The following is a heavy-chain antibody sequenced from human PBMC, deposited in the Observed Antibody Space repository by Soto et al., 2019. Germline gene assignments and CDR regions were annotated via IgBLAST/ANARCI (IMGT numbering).Heavy chain of an antibody. J-gene: IGHJ4*02. Sequence: GGSLRLSCAASGFTFSSYWMSWVRQAPGKGLEWVANIKQDGSEKYYVDSVKGRFTISRDNAKNSLYLQMNSLRAEDADVYACDRDRAAAGLPEAFDYWGQGTMVTVSS. D-gene: IGHD6-13*01. CDR1: GFTFSSYW. CDR2: IKQDGSEK. V-gene: IGHV3-7*03. CDR3: DRDRAAAGLPEAFDY.